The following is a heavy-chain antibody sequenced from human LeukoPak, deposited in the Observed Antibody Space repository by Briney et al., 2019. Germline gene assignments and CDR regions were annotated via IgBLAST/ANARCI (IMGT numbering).Heavy chain of an antibody. CDR3: ARVMNNRVGYYDSSGYYDY. D-gene: IGHD3-22*01. Sequence: ASVKVSCKASGYTFTGYYMHWVRQAPGQGLEWMGWIYPNSGGTNYAQKFQGRVTMTRDTSISTAYMELRSLRSDDTAVYYCARVMNNRVGYYDSSGYYDYWGQGTLVSVSS. J-gene: IGHJ4*02. V-gene: IGHV1-2*02. CDR1: GYTFTGYY. CDR2: IYPNSGGT.